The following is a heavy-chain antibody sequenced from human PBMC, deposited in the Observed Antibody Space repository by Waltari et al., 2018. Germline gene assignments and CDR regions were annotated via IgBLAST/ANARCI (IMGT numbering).Heavy chain of an antibody. CDR3: APGEECITSCYPYSLGSDP. Sequence: EVQLLDSGGGLVQPGGSLRLACADSGITFSTYAPCWVRRAPGKGLEWVSAISADAINTYYAESVRGRFTISRDSSKNTVFLQMNSLRVEDTAVYYCAPGEECITSCYPYSLGSDPWGQGTLVTVSS. D-gene: IGHD2-2*01. CDR1: GITFSTYA. V-gene: IGHV3-23*01. CDR2: ISADAINT. J-gene: IGHJ5*02.